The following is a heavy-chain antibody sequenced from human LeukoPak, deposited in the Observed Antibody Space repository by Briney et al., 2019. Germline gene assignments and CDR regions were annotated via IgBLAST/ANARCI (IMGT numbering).Heavy chain of an antibody. CDR2: IYYRGST. CDR1: GGSISSSSYY. J-gene: IGHJ5*02. CDR3: ARGVPSRPPGS. D-gene: IGHD3-3*01. V-gene: IGHV4-39*07. Sequence: KPSETLSLTCTVSGGSISSSSYYWGWIRQPPGKGLEWIGSIYYRGSTNYNPSLKSRVTISVDTSKNQFSLKLSSVIAADTAVYYCARGVPSRPPGSWGQGTLVTVSS.